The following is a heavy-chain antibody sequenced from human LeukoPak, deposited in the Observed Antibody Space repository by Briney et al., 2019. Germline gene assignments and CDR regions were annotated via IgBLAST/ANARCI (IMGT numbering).Heavy chain of an antibody. V-gene: IGHV3-66*01. Sequence: RTGGSLRLSCAASGFTFSSYAMSWVRQAPGKGLEWVSVIYSGGSTYYADSVKGRFTISRDNSKNTLYLQMNSLRAEDTAVYYCASGPGCPRLTYYYKRVGYRPFFYWGEGDLLTVSS. CDR2: IYSGGST. D-gene: IGHD3-10*01. CDR1: GFTFSSYA. J-gene: IGHJ4*02. CDR3: ASGPGCPRLTYYYKRVGYRPFFY.